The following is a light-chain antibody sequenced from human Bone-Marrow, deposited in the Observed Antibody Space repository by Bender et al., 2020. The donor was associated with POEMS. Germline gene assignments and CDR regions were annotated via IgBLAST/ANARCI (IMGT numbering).Light chain of an antibody. CDR1: SSDVGGYHY. CDR2: EIN. Sequence: QSALTQPASVSGSPGQSVTLSCTGTSSDVGGYHYVSWYQQHPGKAPKLMIYEINRRPSGVPERFSGSRSGNTASLTVSGLQAEDEADYYCTSYAGSDTPVLFGGGTKLTVL. CDR3: TSYAGSDTPVL. J-gene: IGLJ2*01. V-gene: IGLV2-8*01.